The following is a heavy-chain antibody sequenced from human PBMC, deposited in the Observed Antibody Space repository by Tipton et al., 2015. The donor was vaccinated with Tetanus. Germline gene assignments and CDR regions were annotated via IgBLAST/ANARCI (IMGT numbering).Heavy chain of an antibody. Sequence: AASGFTFSSYAMSWVRQAPGKGLEWVSAISGSGGSTYYADSVKGRFTISRDNSKNTLYLQMNSLRAEDTAVYYCAKGIAVAGPRIGFDYWGQGTLVTVSS. CDR1: GFTFSSYA. D-gene: IGHD6-19*01. V-gene: IGHV3-23*01. CDR2: ISGSGGST. J-gene: IGHJ4*02. CDR3: AKGIAVAGPRIGFDY.